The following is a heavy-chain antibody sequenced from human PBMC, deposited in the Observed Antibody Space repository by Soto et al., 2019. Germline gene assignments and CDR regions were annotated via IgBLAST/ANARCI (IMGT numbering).Heavy chain of an antibody. D-gene: IGHD2-15*01. CDR2: IYWHDDK. CDR3: TRGRLAAPSFFDF. CDR1: GIPLTTNGMG. Sequence: QITLKESGPTLVNPTQTLTLTCTLSGIPLTTNGMGVGWIRQPPGTALEWLALIYWHDDKRFSPSLKSRLTNDKDTPKNHVVLTLANVNPVDTATNFCTRGRLAAPSFFDFWGKGTLVTVSS. J-gene: IGHJ4*02. V-gene: IGHV2-5*01.